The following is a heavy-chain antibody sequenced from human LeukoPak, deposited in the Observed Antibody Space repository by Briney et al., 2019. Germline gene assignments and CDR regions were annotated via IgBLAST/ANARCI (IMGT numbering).Heavy chain of an antibody. J-gene: IGHJ4*02. V-gene: IGHV3-7*01. D-gene: IGHD4-17*01. Sequence: GGSLRLSCAASGFTFTNYWMTWVRQAPGKGLEWVANIKQDGSETYYMDSMKGRFTISRDNAKNSLYLQMNSLRAEDTAVYYCARPPYYGDSEGFDYWGQGTLVTVSS. CDR2: IKQDGSET. CDR3: ARPPYYGDSEGFDY. CDR1: GFTFTNYW.